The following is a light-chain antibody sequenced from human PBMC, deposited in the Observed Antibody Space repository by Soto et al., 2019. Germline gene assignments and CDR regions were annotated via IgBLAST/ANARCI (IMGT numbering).Light chain of an antibody. Sequence: IVFTQSPATLSLSPGERATLPCRASQSVSSYLAWYAQKPGQAPRILIYDASNRDTGIPARFSGGGSGTACTRTISSLEPEDFEVYYCQQRSNWPITFGQGTRLEI. V-gene: IGKV3-11*01. CDR3: QQRSNWPIT. CDR2: DAS. J-gene: IGKJ5*01. CDR1: QSVSSY.